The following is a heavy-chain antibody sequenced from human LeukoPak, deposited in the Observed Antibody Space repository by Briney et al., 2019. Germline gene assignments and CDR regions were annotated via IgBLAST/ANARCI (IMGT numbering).Heavy chain of an antibody. J-gene: IGHJ2*01. Sequence: ASVKVSCKASGYTFTSYDINWVRQATGRGLEWMGWMNPNSGNTGYAQKFQGRVTMTRNTSISTAYMELSSLRSEDTALYYCAKDPRHLYSSSENWYFDLWGRGTLVTVSS. CDR1: GYTFTSYD. D-gene: IGHD6-6*01. V-gene: IGHV1-8*01. CDR2: MNPNSGNT. CDR3: AKDPRHLYSSSENWYFDL.